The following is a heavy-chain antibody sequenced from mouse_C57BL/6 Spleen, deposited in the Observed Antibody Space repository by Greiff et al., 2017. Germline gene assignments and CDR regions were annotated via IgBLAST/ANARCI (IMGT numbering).Heavy chain of an antibody. V-gene: IGHV1-69*01. CDR2: IDPSDSYT. Sequence: QVQLQQPGAELVMPGASVKLSCKASGYTFTSYWMHWVKQRPGQGLEWIGEIDPSDSYTNYNQKFKGKSTLTVDKSSSTAYMQLSSLTSEDSAVXCCARAWEEAMDYWGQGTSGTVSS. D-gene: IGHD4-1*01. CDR1: GYTFTSYW. CDR3: ARAWEEAMDY. J-gene: IGHJ4*01.